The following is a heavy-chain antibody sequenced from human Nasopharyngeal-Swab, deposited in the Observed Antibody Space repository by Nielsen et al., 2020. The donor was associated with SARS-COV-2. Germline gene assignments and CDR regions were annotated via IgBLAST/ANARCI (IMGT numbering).Heavy chain of an antibody. Sequence: SETLSLTCAVSGYSISSGYYWGWIRQPPGKGLEWIGSIYHSGGTYYNPSLKSRVTISVDTSKNQFSLKLSSVTAADTAVYYCARHVEDIVVVPAAARGYYYYYMDVWGKGTTVTVSS. J-gene: IGHJ6*03. CDR3: ARHVEDIVVVPAAARGYYYYYMDV. CDR1: GYSISSGYY. V-gene: IGHV4-38-2*01. CDR2: IYHSGGT. D-gene: IGHD2-2*01.